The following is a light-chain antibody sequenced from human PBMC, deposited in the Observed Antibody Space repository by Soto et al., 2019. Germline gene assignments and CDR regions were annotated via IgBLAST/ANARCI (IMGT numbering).Light chain of an antibody. CDR2: GNS. CDR3: QSSDSSLSGTVV. CDR1: SSNIGAGYD. Sequence: QSVLTQPPSVSGAPGQRVTISCTGSSSNIGAGYDVHWYQQLPGTAPKLLLYGNSNRPSGVPDRFSGSKSGTSASLAITGLQAEDEADDYCQSSDSSLSGTVVFGGGTKLTVL. V-gene: IGLV1-40*01. J-gene: IGLJ2*01.